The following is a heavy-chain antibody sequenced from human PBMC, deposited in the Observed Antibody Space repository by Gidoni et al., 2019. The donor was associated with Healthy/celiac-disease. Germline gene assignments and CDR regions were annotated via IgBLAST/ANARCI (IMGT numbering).Heavy chain of an antibody. J-gene: IGHJ4*02. CDR1: GCTFSSYA. V-gene: IGHV3-23*01. D-gene: IGHD3-10*01. CDR3: ARLVWFGELGSFDY. CDR2: ICGSGGST. Sequence: EVQLLESGGGWVQPGGSLRLSCAASGCTFSSYAMSWVSQAPGKGLEWVSSICGSGGSTYYADSVKGRFTISRDNSKNTLYLQMNSLRAEATAVYYCARLVWFGELGSFDYWGQGTLVTVSS.